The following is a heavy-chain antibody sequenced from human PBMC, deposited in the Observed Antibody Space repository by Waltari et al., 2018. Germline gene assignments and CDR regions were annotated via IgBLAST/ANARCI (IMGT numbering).Heavy chain of an antibody. CDR1: GGSISSGGYY. D-gene: IGHD5-12*01. CDR2: IYYSGRN. Sequence: QVQLQESGPGLVKPSQTLSLTCTVSGGSISSGGYYWSWIRQHPGKGLEGIGYIYYSGRNYYNPSPKSGFTISVDTSKNQFSLKLSSVTAADTAVYYCARTVMLRRAFDIWGQGTMVTVSS. CDR3: ARTVMLRRAFDI. J-gene: IGHJ3*02. V-gene: IGHV4-31*03.